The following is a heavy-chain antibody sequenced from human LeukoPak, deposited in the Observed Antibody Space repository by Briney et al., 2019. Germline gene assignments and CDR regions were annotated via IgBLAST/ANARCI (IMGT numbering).Heavy chain of an antibody. CDR1: GYTFTSSG. J-gene: IGHJ4*02. D-gene: IGHD3-22*01. CDR3: ARIGVTDYYDSSGCRDY. V-gene: IGHV1-18*01. CDR2: SSAYNCNT. Sequence: ASVKVSCKGSGYTFTSSGISWVRQAPGQGLGWMGWSSAYNCNTNYSQKLQRRVTMTTVTHTSTAYMELRSLRYDDTAVQYCARIGVTDYYDSSGCRDYLGQGTLVTVPS.